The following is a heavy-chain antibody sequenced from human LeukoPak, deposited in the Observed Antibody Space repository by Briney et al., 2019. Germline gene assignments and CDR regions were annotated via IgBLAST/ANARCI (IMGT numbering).Heavy chain of an antibody. CDR2: IWYDGSNK. V-gene: IGHV3-33*01. D-gene: IGHD6-13*01. J-gene: IGHJ4*02. CDR1: GFTFTSYG. Sequence: GGSLRLSCAASGFTFTSYGMHWVRQAPGKGLEWVAVIWYDGSNKYYADSVKGRFTISRDNSKNTMYLQMNSLRAEDTAVYYCARDPIAAVRFDYWGQGTLVTVSS. CDR3: ARDPIAAVRFDY.